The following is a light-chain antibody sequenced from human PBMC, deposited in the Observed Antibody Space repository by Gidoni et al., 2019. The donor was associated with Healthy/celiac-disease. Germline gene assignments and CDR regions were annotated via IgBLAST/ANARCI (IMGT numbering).Light chain of an antibody. CDR1: QSISSW. CDR2: DAS. Sequence: DIPMTQSPSTLSASVGDRVTITCRASQSISSWLAGYQQKPGKAPKLLIYDASSLESGVPSRLSGSGSGTEFTRTISSLQPDDFATYYCQQYNSYSPGGFGQGTKVEIK. CDR3: QQYNSYSPGG. V-gene: IGKV1-5*01. J-gene: IGKJ1*01.